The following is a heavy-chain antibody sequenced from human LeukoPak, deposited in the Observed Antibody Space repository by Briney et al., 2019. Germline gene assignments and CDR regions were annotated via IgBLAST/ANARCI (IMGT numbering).Heavy chain of an antibody. CDR1: GFTFSRYA. CDR3: ARDTFQPGLIDS. Sequence: QPGGSLRLSCAASGFTFSRYAMNWVRQAPGKGLEWVSYINTDSSDIHYADSVEGRFTISRDNARNTLYLQLSSLRAEDSAVYYCARDTFQPGLIDSWGQGTLVTVSS. CDR2: INTDSSDI. V-gene: IGHV3-48*04. D-gene: IGHD2-2*01. J-gene: IGHJ4*02.